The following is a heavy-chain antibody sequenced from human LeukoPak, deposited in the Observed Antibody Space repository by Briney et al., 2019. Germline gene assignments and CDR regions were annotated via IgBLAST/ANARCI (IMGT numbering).Heavy chain of an antibody. J-gene: IGHJ3*02. V-gene: IGHV3-33*01. Sequence: GGSLRLSCAASGFILNDYGMHWVRQAPGKGLEWVADIWFDKNQHFADSVKGRFAISRDNSKNTVYLQISSLRAEDTAVYFCAREGHTSGFCGSFDIWGQGTTVTISS. D-gene: IGHD5-12*01. CDR2: IWFDKNQ. CDR3: AREGHTSGFCGSFDI. CDR1: GFILNDYG.